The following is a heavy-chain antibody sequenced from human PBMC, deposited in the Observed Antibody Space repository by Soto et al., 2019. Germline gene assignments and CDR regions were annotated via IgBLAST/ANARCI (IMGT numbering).Heavy chain of an antibody. CDR1: GFTFSSYA. CDR3: AKHSTAMGYYFDY. Sequence: TGGSLRLSCAASGFTFSSYAMSWVRQAPGKGLEWVSAISGSGGSTYYADSVKGRFTISRDNSKNTLYLQMNSLRAEDTAVYYCAKHSTAMGYYFDYWGQGTLVTVSS. D-gene: IGHD5-18*01. J-gene: IGHJ4*02. CDR2: ISGSGGST. V-gene: IGHV3-23*01.